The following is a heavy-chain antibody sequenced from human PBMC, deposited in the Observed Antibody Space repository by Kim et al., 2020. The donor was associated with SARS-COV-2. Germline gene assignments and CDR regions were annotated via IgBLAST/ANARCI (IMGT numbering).Heavy chain of an antibody. CDR2: ISAYNGNT. V-gene: IGHV1-18*01. J-gene: IGHJ5*02. Sequence: ASVKVSCKASGYTFTSYGISWVRQAPGQGLEWMGWISAYNGNTNYAQKLQGRVTMTTDTSTSTAYMELRSLRSDDTAVYYCARVGEYSSGWYGRSWFDPWGQGTLVTVSS. D-gene: IGHD6-19*01. CDR3: ARVGEYSSGWYGRSWFDP. CDR1: GYTFTSYG.